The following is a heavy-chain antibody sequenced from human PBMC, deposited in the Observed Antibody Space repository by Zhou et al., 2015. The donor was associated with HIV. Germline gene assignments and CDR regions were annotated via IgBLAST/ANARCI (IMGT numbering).Heavy chain of an antibody. V-gene: IGHV1-69*01. CDR1: GGTFSSYA. CDR3: ARDPPRKEVWFGSSWFDP. Sequence: QVQLVQSGAEVKKPGSSVKVSCKASGGTFSSYAISWVRQAPGQGLEWMGGIIPIFGTANYAQKFQGRVTITADESTSTAYMELSSLRSEDTAVYYCARDPPRKEVWFGSSWFDPWGQGTLVTVSS. CDR2: IIPIFGTA. J-gene: IGHJ5*02. D-gene: IGHD3-10*01.